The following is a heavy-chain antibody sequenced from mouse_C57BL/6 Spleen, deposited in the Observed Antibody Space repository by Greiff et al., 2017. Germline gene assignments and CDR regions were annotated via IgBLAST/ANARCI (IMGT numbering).Heavy chain of an antibody. D-gene: IGHD2-5*01. Sequence: EVKLMESGGGLVKPGGSLKLSCAASGFTFSDYGMHWVRQAPEKGLEWVAYISSGSSTIYYADTVKGRFTISRDNAKNTLFLQMTRLRSEDTAMYYCARRIYYSNYAFDYWGQGTTLTVSS. J-gene: IGHJ2*01. CDR3: ARRIYYSNYAFDY. CDR2: ISSGSSTI. V-gene: IGHV5-17*01. CDR1: GFTFSDYG.